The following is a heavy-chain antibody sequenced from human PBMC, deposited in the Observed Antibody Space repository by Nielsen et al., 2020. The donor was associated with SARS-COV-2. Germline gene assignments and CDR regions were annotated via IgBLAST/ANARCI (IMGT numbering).Heavy chain of an antibody. D-gene: IGHD5-24*01. CDR1: GGSISSGGYS. V-gene: IGHV4-30-2*01. CDR2: INHNGGT. Sequence: SETLSLTCAVSGGSISSGGYSWSWIRQPPGKGLEWIGEINHNGGTNYISPLTSRVTISVDTSRRQFSLKMTSLTAADAAVYYCARGRDGGIYAYLHHMDVWGEGTAVTVSS. J-gene: IGHJ6*03. CDR3: ARGRDGGIYAYLHHMDV.